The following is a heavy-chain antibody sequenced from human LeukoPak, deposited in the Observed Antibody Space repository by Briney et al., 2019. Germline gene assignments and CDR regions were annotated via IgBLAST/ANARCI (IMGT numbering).Heavy chain of an antibody. Sequence: SETLSLTCTVSNDSINNYYWSWIRQPPGKGLEWIGYIYYTGNTNYNPSLKSRVTISLDTSKNQFSLKLSSVTAADTAVYYCARHSVYYYDTSGHSFFDYWGQGTLVTVSS. V-gene: IGHV4-59*08. CDR3: ARHSVYYYDTSGHSFFDY. CDR1: NDSINNYY. J-gene: IGHJ4*02. CDR2: IYYTGNT. D-gene: IGHD3-22*01.